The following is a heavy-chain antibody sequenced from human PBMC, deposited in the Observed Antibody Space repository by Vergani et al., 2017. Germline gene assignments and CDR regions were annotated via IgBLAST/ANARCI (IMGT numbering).Heavy chain of an antibody. J-gene: IGHJ4*02. CDR1: GGSFSGYY. CDR2: INHRGGT. Sequence: QVQLQQWGAGLLKPSETLSLTCAVYGGSFSGYYWSWIRQPPGKGLEWVGEINHRGGTNYNPSLKSRVTISVDTSKNQFSLKLSSVTAADTAVYYCARGDCSSTSCPLDYWSQGTLVTVSS. V-gene: IGHV4-34*01. CDR3: ARGDCSSTSCPLDY. D-gene: IGHD2-2*01.